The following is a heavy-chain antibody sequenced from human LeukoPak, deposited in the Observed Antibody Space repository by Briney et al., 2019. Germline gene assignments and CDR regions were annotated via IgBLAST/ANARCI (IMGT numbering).Heavy chain of an antibody. CDR2: INWNGGST. J-gene: IGHJ4*02. D-gene: IGHD2-2*01. V-gene: IGHV3-20*01. CDR3: ATNEAGTCSSTSCFPFDY. CDR1: GFTFDDYG. Sequence: GGSLRLSCAASGFTFDDYGMSWVRQAPGKGLEWVSGINWNGGSTGYADSVKGRFTISRDNAKNSLYLQMNSLRAEDTALYHCATNEAGTCSSTSCFPFDYWGQGTLVTVSS.